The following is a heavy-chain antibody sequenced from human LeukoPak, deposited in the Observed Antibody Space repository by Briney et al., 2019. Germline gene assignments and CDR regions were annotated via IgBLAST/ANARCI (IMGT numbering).Heavy chain of an antibody. CDR1: GFIFSSYW. CDR3: ARYPSGYDRGFDY. CDR2: INQDGSEK. Sequence: GGSLRLPCAASGFIFSSYWMNWVRQAPGKGLEWVANINQDGSEKNYVDSVKGRFTISRDNAKNSLYLQMNSLRAEDTAVYYCARYPSGYDRGFDYWGQGTLVTVSS. V-gene: IGHV3-7*04. J-gene: IGHJ4*02. D-gene: IGHD5-12*01.